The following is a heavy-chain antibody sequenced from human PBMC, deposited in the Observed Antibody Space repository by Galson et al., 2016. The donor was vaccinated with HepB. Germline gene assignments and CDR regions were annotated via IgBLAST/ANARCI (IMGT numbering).Heavy chain of an antibody. J-gene: IGHJ5*02. Sequence: LSLTCIVSGGSISINTNYWAWIRQPPGKGLEWIGNIYYTGSTHYTPSLKSRVTISVDTSKNQFSLKLRSVTAADTAVYYCARHPDSTTWYAAWFDPWGQGTLVTVSS. CDR3: ARHPDSTTWYAAWFDP. V-gene: IGHV4-39*01. CDR2: IYYTGST. CDR1: GGSISINTNY. D-gene: IGHD6-13*01.